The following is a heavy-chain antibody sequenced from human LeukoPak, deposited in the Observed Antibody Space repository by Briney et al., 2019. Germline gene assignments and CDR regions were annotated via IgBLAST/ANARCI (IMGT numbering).Heavy chain of an antibody. D-gene: IGHD3-22*01. CDR1: GYTFTGYY. J-gene: IGHJ4*02. Sequence: ASVKVSCKASGYTFTGYYMHWVRQAPGQGLEWMGIINPSGGSTSYAQKFQGRVTMTRDMSTSTVYMELSSLRSEDTAVYYCAREGKYYGSSGYYYGFDYWGQGTLVTVSS. V-gene: IGHV1-46*01. CDR3: AREGKYYGSSGYYYGFDY. CDR2: INPSGGST.